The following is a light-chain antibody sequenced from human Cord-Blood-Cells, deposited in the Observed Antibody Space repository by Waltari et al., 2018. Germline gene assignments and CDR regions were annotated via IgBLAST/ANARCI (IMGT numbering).Light chain of an antibody. CDR1: QSIRSY. CDR3: QQSYSTPLT. Sequence: DIQMTQSPSSLSASVGDRVTLTCRASQSIRSYLNWYQQKPGKAPKLLIYAASSLQSGVPSRFSGNGSGTDFTITISSLQPEDFATYYCQQSYSTPLTFGGGTKVEIK. J-gene: IGKJ4*02. V-gene: IGKV1-39*01. CDR2: AAS.